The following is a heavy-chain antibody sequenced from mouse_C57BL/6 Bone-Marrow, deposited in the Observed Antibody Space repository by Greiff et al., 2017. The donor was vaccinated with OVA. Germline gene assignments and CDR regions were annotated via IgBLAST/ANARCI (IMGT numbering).Heavy chain of an antibody. CDR3: ARPGTTVVNYAMDY. Sequence: EVKLMESGGDLVKPGGSLKLSCAASGFTLSSYGMSWVRQTPDKRLEWVATISSGGSYTYYPDSVKGRFTISRDNAKNTLYLQMSSLKSEDTAMYYCARPGTTVVNYAMDYWGQGTSVTVSS. V-gene: IGHV5-6*01. J-gene: IGHJ4*01. CDR1: GFTLSSYG. D-gene: IGHD1-1*01. CDR2: ISSGGSYT.